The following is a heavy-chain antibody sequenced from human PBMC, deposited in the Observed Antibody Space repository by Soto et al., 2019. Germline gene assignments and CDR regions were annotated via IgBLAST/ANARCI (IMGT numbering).Heavy chain of an antibody. CDR3: AKDKGYYDSSCFDY. CDR2: ISGSGAST. D-gene: IGHD3-22*01. Sequence: EVQLLESGGGLVQPGGSLRLSCAASGFTFSSYAMNWVRQAPGKGLEWVSVISGSGASTYYADSVKGRFTISRDSSENTLFLQMNSLRVEDTALYYCAKDKGYYDSSCFDYWGQGILVTVSS. J-gene: IGHJ4*02. V-gene: IGHV3-23*01. CDR1: GFTFSSYA.